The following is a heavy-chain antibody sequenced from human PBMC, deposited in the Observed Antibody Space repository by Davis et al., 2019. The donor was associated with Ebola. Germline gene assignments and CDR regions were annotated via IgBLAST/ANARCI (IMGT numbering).Heavy chain of an antibody. D-gene: IGHD3-3*01. CDR2: INSDGSST. CDR3: ARVGVIVPGDY. CDR1: GFTFSSYD. Sequence: GESLKISCAASGFTFSSYDMHWVRQAPGKGLVWVSRINSDGSSTSYADSVKGRFTISRDNAKNTLYLQMNSLRAEDTAVYYCARVGVIVPGDYWGQGTLVTVSS. V-gene: IGHV3-74*01. J-gene: IGHJ4*02.